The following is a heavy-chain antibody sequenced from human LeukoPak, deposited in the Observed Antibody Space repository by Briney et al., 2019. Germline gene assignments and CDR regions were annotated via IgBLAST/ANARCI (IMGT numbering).Heavy chain of an antibody. J-gene: IGHJ5*02. D-gene: IGHD3-10*01. Sequence: SETLSLTCTVSGDSLSSYYWSWIRQPPGKELECIGYIYYSGSTNYNPSLKSRVTISLDTSKNHFSLKLSSVTAADTAVYYCARAPILWFGPGWFDPWGQGTLVTVSS. CDR3: ARAPILWFGPGWFDP. CDR2: IYYSGST. V-gene: IGHV4-59*01. CDR1: GDSLSSYY.